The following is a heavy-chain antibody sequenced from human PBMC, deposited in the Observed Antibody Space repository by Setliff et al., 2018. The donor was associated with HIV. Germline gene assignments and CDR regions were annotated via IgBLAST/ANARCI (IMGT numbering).Heavy chain of an antibody. CDR2: IYSTGST. CDR1: GASITSHY. V-gene: IGHV4-59*11. CDR3: AKGAGFYGDYTFDY. J-gene: IGHJ4*02. D-gene: IGHD4-17*01. Sequence: SETLSLTCTVSGASITSHYWSWIRQSPGRELEWIGYIYSTGSTNYNPSLQSRVSISMDASKNKFSLRVTSVTSADTAVYYCAKGAGFYGDYTFDYWGQGNLVTVSS.